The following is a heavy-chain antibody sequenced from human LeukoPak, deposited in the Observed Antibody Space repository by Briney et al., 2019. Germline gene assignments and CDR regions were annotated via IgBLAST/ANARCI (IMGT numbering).Heavy chain of an antibody. Sequence: GGSLRLSCAASGFTFSSYSMNWVRQAPGRGLEWVSYISSSGSVIDYADSVKGRFTISRDNAKNSLYLQMNSLRVKDTAVYYCARARGYSYGYSDYWGQGTLVTVSS. CDR2: ISSSGSVI. V-gene: IGHV3-48*01. D-gene: IGHD5-18*01. CDR3: ARARGYSYGYSDY. CDR1: GFTFSSYS. J-gene: IGHJ4*02.